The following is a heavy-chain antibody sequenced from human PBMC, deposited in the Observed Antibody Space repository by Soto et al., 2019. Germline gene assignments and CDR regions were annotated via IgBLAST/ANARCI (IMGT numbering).Heavy chain of an antibody. D-gene: IGHD2-15*01. V-gene: IGHV4-31*03. Sequence: QVQLQESGPGLVKPSQTLSLTCTVSGGSIINGDTYLNWIRQHPEKGLEWMGYINYRGTTNYNPAHKSRILISIDTSKNQFSLRLTSVTATDTAVYYCARDAPGVAPYWGQGTLVTVSS. J-gene: IGHJ4*02. CDR3: ARDAPGVAPY. CDR2: INYRGTT. CDR1: GGSIINGDTY.